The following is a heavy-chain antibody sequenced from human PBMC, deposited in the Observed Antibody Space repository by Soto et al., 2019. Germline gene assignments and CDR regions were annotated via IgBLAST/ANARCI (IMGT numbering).Heavy chain of an antibody. D-gene: IGHD6-19*01. V-gene: IGHV4-59*01. CDR2: IYYSGST. Sequence: QVQLQESGPGLVKPSETLSLTCTVSGGSISSYYWSWIRQPPGKGLEWIGYIYYSGSTNYNPSLKSRGTISVDTAKNQFSLKLSSVTAADTAVYYCARDQGSGWSDYWGQGTLVTVSS. CDR3: ARDQGSGWSDY. CDR1: GGSISSYY. J-gene: IGHJ4*02.